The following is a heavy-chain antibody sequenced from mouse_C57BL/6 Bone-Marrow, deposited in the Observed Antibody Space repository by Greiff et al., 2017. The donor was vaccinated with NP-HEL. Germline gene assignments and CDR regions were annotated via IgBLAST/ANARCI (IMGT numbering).Heavy chain of an antibody. CDR2: IYPGSGST. J-gene: IGHJ2*01. D-gene: IGHD1-1*01. CDR1: GYTFTSYW. Sequence: QVQLQHPGAELVKPGASVKMSCKASGYTFTSYWITWVKQRPGQGLEWIGDIYPGSGSTNYNEKFKSKATLTVDTSSSTAYMQLSSLTSEDSAVYYCARGYYGSRYYFDYWGQGTTLTVSS. CDR3: ARGYYGSRYYFDY. V-gene: IGHV1-55*01.